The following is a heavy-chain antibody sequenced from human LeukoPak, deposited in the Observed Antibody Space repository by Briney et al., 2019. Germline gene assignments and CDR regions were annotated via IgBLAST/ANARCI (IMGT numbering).Heavy chain of an antibody. V-gene: IGHV4-59*01. D-gene: IGHD4-17*01. CDR2: IYYSGST. CDR3: ARGGYGDYYFDY. Sequence: PSETLSLTCTVSGGSISSYYRSWIRQPPGKGLEWIGYIYYSGSTNYNPSLKSRVTISVDTSKNQFSLKLSSVTAADTAVYYCARGGYGDYYFDYWGQGTLVTVSS. CDR1: GGSISSYY. J-gene: IGHJ4*02.